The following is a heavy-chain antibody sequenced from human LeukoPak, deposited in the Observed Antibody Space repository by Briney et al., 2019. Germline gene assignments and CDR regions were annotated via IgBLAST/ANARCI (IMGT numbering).Heavy chain of an antibody. Sequence: PSVKVSCKASGYTFTSYDINWVRQATGQGLEWMGWVNPNSGHTGYAQKFQGRVTMTRNTSITTAYMELSSLTSEDTAVYYCARGAPGSYCSGGSCPYFDYWGQGTLVSVSS. D-gene: IGHD2-15*01. CDR3: ARGAPGSYCSGGSCPYFDY. J-gene: IGHJ4*02. V-gene: IGHV1-8*01. CDR1: GYTFTSYD. CDR2: VNPNSGHT.